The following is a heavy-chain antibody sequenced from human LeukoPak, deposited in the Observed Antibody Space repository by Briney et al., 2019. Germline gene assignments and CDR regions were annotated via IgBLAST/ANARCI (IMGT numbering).Heavy chain of an antibody. CDR2: FDPEDGET. CDR1: GYTLTELS. D-gene: IGHD2-2*01. CDR3: ARDGCSSTSCLSP. Sequence: ASVKVSCKVSGYTLTELSMHWVRQAPGKGLEWMGGFDPEDGETIYAQKFQGRVTMTRDTSISTAYMELSRLRSDDTAVYYCARDGCSSTSCLSPWGQGTLVTVSS. J-gene: IGHJ5*02. V-gene: IGHV1-24*01.